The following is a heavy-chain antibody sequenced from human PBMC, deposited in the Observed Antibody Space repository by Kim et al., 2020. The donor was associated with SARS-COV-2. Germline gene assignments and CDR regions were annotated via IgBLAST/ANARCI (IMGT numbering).Heavy chain of an antibody. Sequence: GGSLRLSCAASGFTFSNAWMSWVRQAPGKGLEWVGRIKSKTDGGTTDYAAPVKGRFTISRDDSKNTLYLQMNSLKTEDTAVYYCTTSSGGSYWWLPFDYWGQGTLVTVSS. CDR2: IKSKTDGGTT. CDR1: GFTFSNAW. V-gene: IGHV3-15*01. J-gene: IGHJ4*02. D-gene: IGHD1-26*01. CDR3: TTSSGGSYWWLPFDY.